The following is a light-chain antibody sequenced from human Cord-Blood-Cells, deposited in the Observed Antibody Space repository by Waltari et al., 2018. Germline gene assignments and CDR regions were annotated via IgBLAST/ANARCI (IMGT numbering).Light chain of an antibody. CDR1: QDISNY. CDR2: DAS. Sequence: DIQMTQSPSSLSASVGDRVTITCQASQDISNYLNWYQQKPGKAPKLLIYDASNLETGVPSRFSGRGSGTDFTVTISSLQPEDIATYYCQQYDNRPLTFGGGTKVEIK. V-gene: IGKV1-33*01. CDR3: QQYDNRPLT. J-gene: IGKJ4*01.